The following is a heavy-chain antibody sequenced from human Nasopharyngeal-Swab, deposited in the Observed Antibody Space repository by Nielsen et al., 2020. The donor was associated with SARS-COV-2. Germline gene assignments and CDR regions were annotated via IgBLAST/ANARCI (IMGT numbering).Heavy chain of an antibody. CDR3: ARSRLGY. V-gene: IGHV3-66*01. D-gene: IGHD3-9*01. Sequence: GESLKISCATSGFTVSSNYINWVRQAPGKGLEWVSLIYSGGYTSYADSVKGRFTISRDNSKNTLFLQMNSLRAEDTAVYYCARSRLGYWGQGTLVTVSS. J-gene: IGHJ4*02. CDR2: IYSGGYT. CDR1: GFTVSSNY.